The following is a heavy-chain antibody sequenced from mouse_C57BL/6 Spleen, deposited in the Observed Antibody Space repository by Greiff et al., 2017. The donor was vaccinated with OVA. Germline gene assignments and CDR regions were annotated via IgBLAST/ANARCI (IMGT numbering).Heavy chain of an antibody. Sequence: VQLQQPGAELVKPGASVKLSCKASGYTFTSYWMHWVKQRPGQGLEWIGMIHPNSGSTNYNEKFKSKATLTVDKSSSTAYMQLSSLTSEDSAVYYCAYDYDKGSFAYWGQGTLVTVSA. V-gene: IGHV1-64*01. CDR3: AYDYDKGSFAY. J-gene: IGHJ3*01. CDR2: IHPNSGST. D-gene: IGHD2-4*01. CDR1: GYTFTSYW.